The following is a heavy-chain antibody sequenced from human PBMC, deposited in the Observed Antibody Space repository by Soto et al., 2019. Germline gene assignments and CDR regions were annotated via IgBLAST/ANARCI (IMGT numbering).Heavy chain of an antibody. CDR2: INPSGGGT. D-gene: IGHD5-18*01. Sequence: ASVKVSCKASGYTFTSYYLHWVRQAPGQGLEWMGIINPSGGGTIYAPKFQGRVTMTTVTSTTTVSMELSGLRSEDTAVYFCARGSPIMRYSYGFGMDMWGQGTTVT. CDR1: GYTFTSYY. V-gene: IGHV1-46*01. CDR3: ARGSPIMRYSYGFGMDM. J-gene: IGHJ6*02.